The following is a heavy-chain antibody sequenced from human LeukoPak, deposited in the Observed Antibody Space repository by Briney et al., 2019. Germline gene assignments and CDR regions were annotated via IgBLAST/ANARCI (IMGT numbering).Heavy chain of an antibody. D-gene: IGHD3-10*01. Sequence: PSQTLSLTCTVSGGSISSGGYYWSWIRQHPGKGLEWIGYIYYSGSTYYNPSLKSRVTISVDTSKNQFSLKLSSVTAADTAVYYCARVRDYYGPGSYWGYNWFDPWGQGTLVTVSS. J-gene: IGHJ5*02. CDR3: ARVRDYYGPGSYWGYNWFDP. CDR2: IYYSGST. V-gene: IGHV4-31*03. CDR1: GGSISSGGYY.